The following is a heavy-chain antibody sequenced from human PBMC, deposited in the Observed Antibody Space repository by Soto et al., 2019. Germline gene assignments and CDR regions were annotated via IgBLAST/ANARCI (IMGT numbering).Heavy chain of an antibody. D-gene: IGHD3-22*01. J-gene: IGHJ6*02. V-gene: IGHV3-30*18. CDR1: GFTFSSYG. Sequence: QVQLVESGGGVVQPGRSLRLSCAASGFTFSSYGMHWVRQAPGKGLEWVAVISYDGSNKYYADSVKGRFTISRDNSKNTXXLQMNSLRAEDTAVYYCAKDGTMIALEKGDYGMDVWGQGTTVTVSS. CDR2: ISYDGSNK. CDR3: AKDGTMIALEKGDYGMDV.